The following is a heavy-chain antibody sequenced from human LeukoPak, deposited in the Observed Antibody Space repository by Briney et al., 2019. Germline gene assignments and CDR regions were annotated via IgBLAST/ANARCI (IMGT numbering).Heavy chain of an antibody. CDR3: RDGRGYNDGYYDY. Sequence: GGSLRLSCTVSGFNLVKYGMTWVRQAPGKGLEWVGFLRSKAYRETSDYAASVRGRFTISRDDSRGIVFLQMSNLKIEDTAVYCVRDGRGYNDGYYDYWGQGTLVTVSS. J-gene: IGHJ4*02. V-gene: IGHV3-49*04. D-gene: IGHD5-18*01. CDR1: GFNLVKYG. CDR2: LRSKAYRETS.